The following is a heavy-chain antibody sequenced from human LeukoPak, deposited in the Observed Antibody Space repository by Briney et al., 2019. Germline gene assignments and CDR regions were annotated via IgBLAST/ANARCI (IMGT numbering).Heavy chain of an antibody. CDR3: ASTYYDFWSGYQNWFDP. CDR1: GYSISSGFY. J-gene: IGHJ5*02. Sequence: SETLSLTCTVSGYSISSGFYWGWIRQPPGKGLEWIGNIYHSGSTYYNPSLKSRVTISVDTSKNQFSLKLSSVTAADTAVYYCASTYYDFWSGYQNWFDPWGQGTLVTVSS. V-gene: IGHV4-38-2*02. D-gene: IGHD3-3*01. CDR2: IYHSGST.